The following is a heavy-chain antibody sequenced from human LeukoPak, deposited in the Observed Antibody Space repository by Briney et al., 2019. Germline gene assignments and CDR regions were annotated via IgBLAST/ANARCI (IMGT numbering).Heavy chain of an antibody. D-gene: IGHD5-12*01. CDR1: GVTFSKFG. Sequence: LAGGSLRLSCAASGVTFSKFGMHWVRQTPGKGLEWVALVWNDGSKNYYADSVKGRFTISRDNSKDTLYLLLNSLRAEDTAVYYCAKDWSLGYGCLDYWGQGTLVTVSS. J-gene: IGHJ4*02. CDR2: VWNDGSKN. CDR3: AKDWSLGYGCLDY. V-gene: IGHV3-33*06.